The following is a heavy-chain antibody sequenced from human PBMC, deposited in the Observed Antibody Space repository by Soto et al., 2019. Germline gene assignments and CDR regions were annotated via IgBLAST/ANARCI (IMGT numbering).Heavy chain of an antibody. CDR3: AVDLGPAYDSNNWFDP. Sequence: EVQLVESGGDLVKPGGSLRLSCAASGFIFSHAWFHWVRQPPGKGLELVGRVKNNGGATDYAASVKGRFTISRDDSKDAVYLQMSSLRTEDTAIYYCAVDLGPAYDSNNWFDPWGQGALVTVSS. CDR2: VKNNGGAT. CDR1: GFIFSHAW. D-gene: IGHD2-21*01. J-gene: IGHJ5*02. V-gene: IGHV3-15*07.